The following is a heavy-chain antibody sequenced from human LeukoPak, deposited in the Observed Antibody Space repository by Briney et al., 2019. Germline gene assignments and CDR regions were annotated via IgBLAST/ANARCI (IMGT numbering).Heavy chain of an antibody. CDR3: ARDLGAYSIAWFDP. CDR2: ISAYNGIT. D-gene: IGHD4-11*01. V-gene: IGHV1-18*01. CDR1: GYTFTSYG. J-gene: IGHJ5*02. Sequence: ASVKVSCKASGYTFTSYGISWVRQAPGQGLEWMGWISAYNGITNYAQKLQGRVTMTTDTSTSTAYMELRSLRSDDTAVYYCARDLGAYSIAWFDPWGQGTLVTVSS.